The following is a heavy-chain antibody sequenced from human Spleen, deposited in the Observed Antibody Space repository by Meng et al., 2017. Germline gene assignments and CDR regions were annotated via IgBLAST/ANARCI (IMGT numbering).Heavy chain of an antibody. V-gene: IGHV1-18*04. J-gene: IGHJ4*02. CDR2: ISAYNGNT. Sequence: ASVKVSCKASGYTFTGYYMHWVRQAPGQGLEWMGWISAYNGNTNYAQKLQGRVTMTTDTSTSTGYMELRSLTSDDTAVYYCATRGNPYLDRWGQGTLVTVSS. CDR3: ATRGNPYLDR. CDR1: GYTFTGYY.